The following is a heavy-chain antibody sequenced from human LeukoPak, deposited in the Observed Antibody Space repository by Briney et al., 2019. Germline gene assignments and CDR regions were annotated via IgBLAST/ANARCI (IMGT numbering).Heavy chain of an antibody. V-gene: IGHV1-46*01. CDR3: ARSSTFGGVIVIPYYYYYYGMDV. CDR1: GYTFTSYY. D-gene: IGHD3-16*02. Sequence: ASVKVSCKASGYTFTSYYMHWVRQAPGQGLEWMGIINPSGGSTGYAQKFQGRVTMTRDTSTSTVYMELSSLRSEDTAVYYCARSSTFGGVIVIPYYYYYYGMDVWGKGTTVTVSS. CDR2: INPSGGST. J-gene: IGHJ6*04.